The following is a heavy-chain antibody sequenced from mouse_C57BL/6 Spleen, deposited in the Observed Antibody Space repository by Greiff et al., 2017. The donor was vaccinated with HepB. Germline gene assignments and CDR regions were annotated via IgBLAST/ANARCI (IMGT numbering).Heavy chain of an antibody. CDR1: GYTFTSYW. Sequence: QVQLQQPGAELVKPGASVKMSCKASGYTFTSYWITWVKQRPGQGLEWIGDIYPGSGSTNYNEKFKSKATLTVDTSSSTAYMQLSSLTSEDSAVYYCARKTTVVASYYAMDYWGQGTSVTVSS. CDR3: ARKTTVVASYYAMDY. J-gene: IGHJ4*01. CDR2: IYPGSGST. D-gene: IGHD1-1*01. V-gene: IGHV1-55*01.